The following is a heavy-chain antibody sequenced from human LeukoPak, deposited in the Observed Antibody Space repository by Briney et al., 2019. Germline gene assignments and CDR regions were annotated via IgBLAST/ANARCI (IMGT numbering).Heavy chain of an antibody. CDR3: ARDTYGGSYFPLPY. CDR1: GYTFSGYY. J-gene: IGHJ4*02. V-gene: IGHV1-2*02. D-gene: IGHD1-26*01. Sequence: ASVKVSCKASGYTFSGYYIHWVRQAPRQGLEWMGWLSPKSGATKYAQKLQGRVTLTRDLSLSTAYMDLNSLTSDDTAVYYCARDTYGGSYFPLPYWGQGTLVTVFS. CDR2: LSPKSGAT.